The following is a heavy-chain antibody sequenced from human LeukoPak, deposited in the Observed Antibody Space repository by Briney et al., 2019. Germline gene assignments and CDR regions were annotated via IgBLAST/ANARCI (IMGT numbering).Heavy chain of an antibody. CDR3: ARQAYYAAGSYHAFDI. D-gene: IGHD3-10*01. CDR2: IYYSGGT. CDR1: SGSISSSTYY. J-gene: IGHJ3*02. Sequence: SETLSLTCTVSSGSISSSTYYWGWIRQPPGKGLEWIGSIYYSGGTSYNPSLKSRVTISLDTSNHQFSLKLSSVTAADTAVYYCARQAYYAAGSYHAFDIWGQGTMVTVSS. V-gene: IGHV4-39*01.